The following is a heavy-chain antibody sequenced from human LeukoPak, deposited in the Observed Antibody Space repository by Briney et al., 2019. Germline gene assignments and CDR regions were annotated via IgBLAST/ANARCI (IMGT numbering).Heavy chain of an antibody. CDR3: ASYYGSGNWFDP. D-gene: IGHD3-10*01. J-gene: IGHJ5*02. CDR1: GGSISSIGYY. V-gene: IGHV4-39*01. CDR2: IYYSGST. Sequence: PSETLSLTCTVSGGSISSIGYYWDWIRQPPGKGLEWIGSIYYSGSTHYNPSLKSRVTISVDTSKNQFSLKLSSVTAADTAVYYCASYYGSGNWFDPWGQGTLVTVSS.